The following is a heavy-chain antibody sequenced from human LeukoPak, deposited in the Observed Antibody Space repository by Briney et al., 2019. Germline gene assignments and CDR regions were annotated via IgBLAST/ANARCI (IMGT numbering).Heavy chain of an antibody. D-gene: IGHD5-12*01. V-gene: IGHV3-23*01. J-gene: IGHJ4*02. Sequence: GGSLRLSCAASGFTFNGNAMSWVRQAPGKGLEWVSLISGSGGSTYYADSVKGRFTISRDNSKNTLYLQMNSLRAEDTAVYYCAKAPTPDLDSGYNDYWGQGTLVTVSS. CDR1: GFTFNGNA. CDR3: AKAPTPDLDSGYNDY. CDR2: ISGSGGST.